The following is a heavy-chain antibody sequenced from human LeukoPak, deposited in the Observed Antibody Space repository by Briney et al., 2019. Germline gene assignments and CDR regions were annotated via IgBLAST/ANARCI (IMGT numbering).Heavy chain of an antibody. CDR2: IKSKSDGETT. V-gene: IGHV3-15*01. D-gene: IGHD1-26*01. CDR3: ITDPGAWAPI. Sequence: GGSLRLSCVASGLTFSNAWMSWVRQAPGKGLEWVGRIKSKSDGETTDYAAPVKGRFTISRDDSKNTLYLQMNRLNIGDTAVYYCITDPGAWAPIWGQGTMVTVSS. CDR1: GLTFSNAW. J-gene: IGHJ3*02.